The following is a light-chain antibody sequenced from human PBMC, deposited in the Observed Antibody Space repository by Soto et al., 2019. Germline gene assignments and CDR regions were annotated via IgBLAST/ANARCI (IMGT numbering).Light chain of an antibody. J-gene: IGKJ4*01. CDR2: GAS. V-gene: IGKV3-15*01. CDR3: QQYNRWPLT. CDR1: QSVSGN. Sequence: EIMMTQSPATLSVPPGERATLSCRASQSVSGNLAWYQQKPGQAPRLLIHGASTRATGIPARFSGSGSGTEFTLIISSLQSEDFAVFYCQQYNRWPLTFGGGSKVEIK.